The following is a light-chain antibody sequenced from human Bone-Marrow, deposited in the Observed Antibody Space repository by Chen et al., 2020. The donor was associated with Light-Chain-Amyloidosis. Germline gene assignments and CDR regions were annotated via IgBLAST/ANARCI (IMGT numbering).Light chain of an antibody. J-gene: IGKJ2*01. V-gene: IGKV1-9*01. CDR2: GAS. CDR3: QQFDSYPYT. Sequence: IQLTQSPSSLSASVGDRVTITCRASQGINNYLAWYQQRPGKAPKLLIYGASTLQNAVPSRFSGGESGTDFYLAISSLQPEDFATYYCQQFDSYPYTFGRGTKLEIK. CDR1: QGINNY.